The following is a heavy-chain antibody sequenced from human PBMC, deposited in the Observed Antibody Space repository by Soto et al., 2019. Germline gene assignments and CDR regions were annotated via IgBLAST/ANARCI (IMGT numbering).Heavy chain of an antibody. J-gene: IGHJ4*02. CDR3: AREPNESFYFDY. V-gene: IGHV1-46*01. CDR1: GYTFTNYY. Sequence: ASVKVSGKASGYTFTNYYIHWLRQAPGQGLEWLGILRPTTGNTQYAQRFQGRVTMTRDTSTGTVYMELTSLRSDDTAMYYCAREPNESFYFDYWGQGTQVTVS. CDR2: LRPTTGNT.